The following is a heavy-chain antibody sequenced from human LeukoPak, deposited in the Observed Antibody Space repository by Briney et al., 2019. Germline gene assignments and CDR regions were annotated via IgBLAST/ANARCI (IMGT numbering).Heavy chain of an antibody. CDR2: IYYSGST. D-gene: IGHD3-22*01. CDR1: GGSISSYY. CDR3: ARRGYYDSSGYYFDY. J-gene: IGHJ4*02. V-gene: IGHV4-59*01. Sequence: SETLSLTCTVSGGSISSYYWSWIRQPPGKRLEWIGYIYYSGSTNYNPSLKSRVTISVDTSKNQFSLKLSSVTAADTAVYYCARRGYYDSSGYYFDYWGQGTLVTVSS.